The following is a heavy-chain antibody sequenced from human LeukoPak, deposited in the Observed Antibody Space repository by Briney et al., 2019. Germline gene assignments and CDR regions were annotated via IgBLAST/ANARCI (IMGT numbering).Heavy chain of an antibody. Sequence: NSSETLSLTCAVYGGSFSGYYWSWIRQPPGKGLEWIGEINHSGSTNYNPSLKSRVTISVDTSKNQFSLKLSSVTAADTAVYYCAREEDTASYWGQGTLVTVSS. CDR2: INHSGST. J-gene: IGHJ4*02. D-gene: IGHD5-18*01. CDR1: GGSFSGYY. V-gene: IGHV4-34*01. CDR3: AREEDTASY.